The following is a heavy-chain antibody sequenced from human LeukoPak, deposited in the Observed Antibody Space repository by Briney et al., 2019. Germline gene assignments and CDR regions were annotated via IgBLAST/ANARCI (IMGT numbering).Heavy chain of an antibody. CDR3: ARSTGWSSDIFEY. Sequence: PSETLSLTYTVSGGSISGYYSNWIRQPAGKGLEWIGRVYTSGTTNYSPSLKSRITMSVDTSKNQFSLRLISVTAADTAVYYCARSTGWSSDIFEYWGQGALVTVSS. CDR1: GGSISGYY. V-gene: IGHV4-4*07. CDR2: VYTSGTT. D-gene: IGHD6-19*01. J-gene: IGHJ4*02.